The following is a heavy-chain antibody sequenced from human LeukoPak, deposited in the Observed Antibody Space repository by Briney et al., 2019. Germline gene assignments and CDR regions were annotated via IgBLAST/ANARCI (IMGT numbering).Heavy chain of an antibody. V-gene: IGHV4-39*01. CDR2: IYYSGTT. J-gene: IGHJ6*03. Sequence: PSETLSLTCTVSGGSISSSHYYWGWIRQPPGKGLEWIGTIYYSGTTYYNPSLESRVTISEDTSKNQFSLTFRSVTAADTAVYYCARQISDYYYYYIDVWGKGATVTVSS. D-gene: IGHD3-3*01. CDR3: ARQISDYYYYYIDV. CDR1: GGSISSSHYY.